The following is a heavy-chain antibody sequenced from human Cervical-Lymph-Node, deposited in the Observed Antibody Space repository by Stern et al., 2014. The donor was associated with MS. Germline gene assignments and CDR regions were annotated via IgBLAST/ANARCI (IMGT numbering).Heavy chain of an antibody. J-gene: IGHJ6*02. CDR1: GYTFNTYA. Sequence: QVQLVQSGAEVKKLGASVNVSCKASGYTFNTYAIHWVRQPPGQGLEWVGYINAGNGQTKYSQKFQGRVTITRDTSASTGYIELSSLRSEDSAVYYCATPFSHSFRYGMHVWGQGTTVTVFS. CDR2: INAGNGQT. CDR3: ATPFSHSFRYGMHV. D-gene: IGHD2/OR15-2a*01. V-gene: IGHV1-3*01.